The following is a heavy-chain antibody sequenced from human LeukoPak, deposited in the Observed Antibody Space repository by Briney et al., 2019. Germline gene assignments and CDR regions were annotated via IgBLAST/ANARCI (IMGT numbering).Heavy chain of an antibody. D-gene: IGHD4-11*01. CDR3: ARNLDYSNYGY. J-gene: IGHJ4*02. CDR1: GFTFSSYD. V-gene: IGHV3-48*01. CDR2: ISSSSSTI. Sequence: PGGSLRLSCAASGFTFSSYDMNWVRQAPGKGLEWLSYISSSSSTIQYADSVKGRFTISRDNAKNSLYLQMNSLRAEDTAVYYCARNLDYSNYGYWGQGTLVTVSS.